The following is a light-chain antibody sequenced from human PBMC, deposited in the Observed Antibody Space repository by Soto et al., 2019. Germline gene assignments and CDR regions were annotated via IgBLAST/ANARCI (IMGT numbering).Light chain of an antibody. J-gene: IGKJ5*01. CDR3: QQYGSSHT. CDR1: KSVTSTY. CDR2: GAS. V-gene: IGKV3-20*01. Sequence: TQSPGTLSLSPGERATLSCMASKSVTSTYLAGYQQKPGQAPRLLIYGASSRAIGIPDRFSGSVSGSDFILTINSLEPEDFAVYYCQQYGSSHTFGQGTRLENK.